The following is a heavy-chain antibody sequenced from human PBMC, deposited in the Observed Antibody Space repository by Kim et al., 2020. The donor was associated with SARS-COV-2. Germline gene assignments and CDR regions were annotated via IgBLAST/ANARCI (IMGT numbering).Heavy chain of an antibody. Sequence: SETLSLTCTVSGGSISSYYWSWIRQPPGKGLEWIGYIYYSGSTNYNPSLKSRVTISVDTSKNQFSLKLSSVTAADTAVYYCARFSGSYYLYSFDYWGQGT. J-gene: IGHJ4*02. V-gene: IGHV4-59*01. CDR3: ARFSGSYYLYSFDY. CDR2: IYYSGST. CDR1: GGSISSYY. D-gene: IGHD3-10*01.